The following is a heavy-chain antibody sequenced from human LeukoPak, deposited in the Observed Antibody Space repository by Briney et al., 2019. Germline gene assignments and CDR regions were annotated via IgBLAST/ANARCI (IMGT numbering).Heavy chain of an antibody. CDR1: GFTFSSYA. CDR3: AKDRGARADSSRIGMAV. V-gene: IGHV3-23*01. J-gene: IGHJ6*02. CDR2: VSDNGVRT. Sequence: PGGSLRLSCAASGFTFSSYAMSWVRQAPGKGLEWVSAVSDNGVRTHYADSVKGRFTISRDNSKNTLYLQMNSLRVEDTAVYYCAKDRGARADSSRIGMAVWGQGTTATVSS. D-gene: IGHD6-19*01.